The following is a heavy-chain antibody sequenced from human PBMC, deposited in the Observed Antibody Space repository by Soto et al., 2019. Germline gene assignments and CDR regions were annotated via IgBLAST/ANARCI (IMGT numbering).Heavy chain of an antibody. Sequence: LSLTCTVSGGSISSGDYYWSWIRQPPGKGLEWIGYIYYSGSTYYNPSLKSRVTISVDTSKNQFSLKLSSVTAADTAVYYCATLSLGYCSSTSCYTDYWGQGTLVTVSS. CDR3: ATLSLGYCSSTSCYTDY. D-gene: IGHD2-2*02. CDR1: GGSISSGDYY. J-gene: IGHJ4*02. CDR2: IYYSGST. V-gene: IGHV4-30-4*01.